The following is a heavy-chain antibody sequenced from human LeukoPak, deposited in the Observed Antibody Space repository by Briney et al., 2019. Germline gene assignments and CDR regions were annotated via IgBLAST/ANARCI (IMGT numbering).Heavy chain of an antibody. CDR2: FDLEDGET. J-gene: IGHJ5*02. V-gene: IGHV1-24*01. Sequence: ASVKVSCKVSGYTLTELSMHWVRQAPGKGLEWMGGFDLEDGETIYARKFQGRVTMTVDTFTDTAYMELSSLRSEDTAVYYCARDAKRGFDPWGQGTLVTVSS. CDR1: GYTLTELS. CDR3: ARDAKRGFDP.